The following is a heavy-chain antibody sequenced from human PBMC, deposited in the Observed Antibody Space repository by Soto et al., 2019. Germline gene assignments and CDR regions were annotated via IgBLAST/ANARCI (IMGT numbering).Heavy chain of an antibody. D-gene: IGHD3-10*01. Sequence: PSETLSLTCAVYGGSFSGYYWSWIRQPPGKGLEWIGEINHSGSTNYNPSLKSRVTISVDTSKNQFSLKLSSVTAADTAVYYCARPGEQNLAPFDCWGQGTLVTVSS. CDR1: GGSFSGYY. V-gene: IGHV4-34*01. CDR2: INHSGST. J-gene: IGHJ4*02. CDR3: ARPGEQNLAPFDC.